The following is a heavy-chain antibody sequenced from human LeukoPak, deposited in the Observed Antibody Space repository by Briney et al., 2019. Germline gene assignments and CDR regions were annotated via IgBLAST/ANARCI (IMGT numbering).Heavy chain of an antibody. J-gene: IGHJ4*02. Sequence: SETLSLTCAVYGGSFSGYYWSWIRQPPGKGLEWIGYIYYSGSTNYNPSLKSRVTISVDTSKNQFSLKLSSVTAADTAVYYCARGVAVAGYFDYWGQGTLVTVSS. CDR3: ARGVAVAGYFDY. V-gene: IGHV4-59*01. CDR1: GGSFSGYY. CDR2: IYYSGST. D-gene: IGHD6-19*01.